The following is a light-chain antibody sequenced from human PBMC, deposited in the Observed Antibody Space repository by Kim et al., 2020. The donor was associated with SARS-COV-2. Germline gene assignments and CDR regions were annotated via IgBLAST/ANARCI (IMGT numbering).Light chain of an antibody. CDR1: ILGDKY. CDR3: QAWDSTTVV. V-gene: IGLV3-1*01. CDR2: QDT. J-gene: IGLJ2*01. Sequence: SSELTQPPSVSVSPGQRTSITCSGDILGDKYASWYQHKPGQSPVLVIYQDTKRPSGIPERFSGSSSGNTATLTISGTQAIDEADYYCQAWDSTTVVFGGGTQLTVL.